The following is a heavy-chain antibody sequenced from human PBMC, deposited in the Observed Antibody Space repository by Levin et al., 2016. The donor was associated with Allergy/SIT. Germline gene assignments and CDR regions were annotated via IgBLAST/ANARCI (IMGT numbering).Heavy chain of an antibody. Sequence: PGKGLEWIGYIYYSGSTYYNPSLKSRVTISVDTSKNQFSLKLSSVTAADTAVYYCARDNTRPTPFFPGIAAAGRLGFDPWGQGTLVTVSS. J-gene: IGHJ5*02. CDR3: ARDNTRPTPFFPGIAAAGRLGFDP. CDR2: IYYSGST. D-gene: IGHD6-13*01. V-gene: IGHV4-31*02.